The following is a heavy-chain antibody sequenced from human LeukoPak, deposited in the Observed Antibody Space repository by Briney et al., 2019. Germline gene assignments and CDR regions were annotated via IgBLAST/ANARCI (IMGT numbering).Heavy chain of an antibody. D-gene: IGHD3-10*01. CDR2: IYPGDSDT. Sequence: GESLKISCKASEYSFTNYWIGWVRQMPGKCLEWMGIIYPGDSDTRYSPSFQGQVTLAADKSISTAYLQWSSLMASDTAMYYCARRSSGTAFESFDYSGQGTLATVSS. V-gene: IGHV5-51*01. CDR1: EYSFTNYW. J-gene: IGHJ4*02. CDR3: ARRSSGTAFESFDY.